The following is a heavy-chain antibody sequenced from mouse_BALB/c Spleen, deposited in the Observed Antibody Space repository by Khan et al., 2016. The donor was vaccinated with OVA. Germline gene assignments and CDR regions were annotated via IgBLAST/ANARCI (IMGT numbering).Heavy chain of an antibody. J-gene: IGHJ3*01. D-gene: IGHD1-1*01. CDR3: ARSEELVPWISS. Sequence: QVTLKESGPGILQPSQTLSLTCSFSGFSLSSSGMGVSWIRQPSGKGLEWLAHIYWDDDKRYNPSLKSRLTISKDPSSNQVFLKITSVDTADTATYCGARSEELVPWISSWGQGTLVTVSA. CDR2: IYWDDDK. CDR1: GFSLSSSGMG. V-gene: IGHV8-12*01.